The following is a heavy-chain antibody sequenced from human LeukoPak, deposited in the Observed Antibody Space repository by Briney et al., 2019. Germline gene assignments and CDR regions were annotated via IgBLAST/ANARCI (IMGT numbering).Heavy chain of an antibody. D-gene: IGHD5-18*01. CDR1: GFTFSNYG. CDR2: IRFDGSNK. V-gene: IGHV3-30*02. J-gene: IGHJ4*02. CDR3: ARDLWGYSYGPSDY. Sequence: GGSLRLSCAASGFTFSNYGVHWVRQAPGKGLEWVSFIRFDGSNKYYADSVKGRFTISRDNSKNTLYLQMNSLRAEDTAVYYCARDLWGYSYGPSDYWGQGTLVTVSS.